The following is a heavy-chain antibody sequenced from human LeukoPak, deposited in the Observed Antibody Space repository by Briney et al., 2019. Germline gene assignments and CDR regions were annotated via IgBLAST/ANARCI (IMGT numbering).Heavy chain of an antibody. V-gene: IGHV3-23*01. D-gene: IGHD6-6*01. J-gene: IGHJ6*04. CDR3: ARLYSSSDV. CDR2: ITGSGDGT. CDR1: GFTFSSHG. Sequence: PGGSLRLSYAASGFTFSSHGMTWVRQAPGKGLEWVSAITGSGDGTYYADSVKGRFTISRDNSKNTPYLQMNSLRAEDTAVYYCARLYSSSDVWGKGTTVTVSS.